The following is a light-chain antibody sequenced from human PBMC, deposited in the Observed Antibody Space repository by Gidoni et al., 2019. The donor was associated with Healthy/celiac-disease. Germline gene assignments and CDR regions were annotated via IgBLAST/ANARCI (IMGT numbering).Light chain of an antibody. V-gene: IGLV2-23*01. CDR3: CSYAGSSIL. Sequence: QSALTQPASVSGSPGQSITISCTGTSSDVGSYNLVSWYQQLPGKAPKLMIYEGSKRPSGVSNRFSGSKSGNTASLTISGLQAEDEADYYCCSYAGSSILFGGGTKLTVL. CDR2: EGS. J-gene: IGLJ2*01. CDR1: SSDVGSYNL.